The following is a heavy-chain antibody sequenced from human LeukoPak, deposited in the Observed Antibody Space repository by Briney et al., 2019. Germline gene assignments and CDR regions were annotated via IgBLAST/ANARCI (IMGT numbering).Heavy chain of an antibody. CDR1: GASFSDYY. Sequence: SETLSLTCAVYGASFSDYYWNWIRQPPGKGLEWIGEIEHSGSTKYNPSLKSRVIISVDTSKNQFSLKLNSVTAADTAVYYCARLYCSSSSCYTHNYSYYMDVWGKGTTVTVSS. V-gene: IGHV4-34*01. CDR2: IEHSGST. D-gene: IGHD2-2*02. J-gene: IGHJ6*03. CDR3: ARLYCSSSSCYTHNYSYYMDV.